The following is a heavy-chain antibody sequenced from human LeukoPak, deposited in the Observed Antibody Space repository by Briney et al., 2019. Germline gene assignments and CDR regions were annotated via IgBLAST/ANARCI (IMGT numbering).Heavy chain of an antibody. D-gene: IGHD6-13*01. Sequence: PSETLSLTCAVSGGSISSGGYSWSWIRQPPGTGLEWIGYIYYSGSTYYNPSLKSRVTISVDTSKNQFSLKLSSVTAADTAVYYCARRLSSPDGGNWFDPWGQGTLVTVSS. CDR3: ARRLSSPDGGNWFDP. V-gene: IGHV4-30-2*03. J-gene: IGHJ5*02. CDR2: IYYSGST. CDR1: GGSISSGGYS.